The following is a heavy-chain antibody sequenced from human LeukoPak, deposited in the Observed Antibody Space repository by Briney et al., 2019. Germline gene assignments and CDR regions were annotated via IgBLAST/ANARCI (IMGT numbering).Heavy chain of an antibody. CDR1: GGSFSGYY. CDR3: ARDSLVNYQRSVDY. CDR2: IYYSGST. J-gene: IGHJ4*02. Sequence: PSETLSLTCAVYGGSFSGYYWSWIRQPPGKGLEWIGYIYYSGSTNYNPSLKSRVTISVDTSKNQFSLKLSSVTAADTAVYYCARDSLVNYQRSVDYWGQGTLVTVSS. V-gene: IGHV4-59*01. D-gene: IGHD5-24*01.